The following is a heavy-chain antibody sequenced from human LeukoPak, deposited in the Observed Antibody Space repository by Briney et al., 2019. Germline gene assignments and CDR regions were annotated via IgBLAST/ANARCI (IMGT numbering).Heavy chain of an antibody. J-gene: IGHJ6*04. CDR1: XYH. Sequence: XYHXSWIRQPPGXGLXWIGYIYFSGTTSXNPSLKSRVTISLDXXKSXFSLKLSSVTAADTAVYYCGXXXXXXXXYXXVWXXGXXXXISS. V-gene: IGHV4-59*01. CDR2: IYFSGTT. CDR3: GXXXXXXXXYXXV.